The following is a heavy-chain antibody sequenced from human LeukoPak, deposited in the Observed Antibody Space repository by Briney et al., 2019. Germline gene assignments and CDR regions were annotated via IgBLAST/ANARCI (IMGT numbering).Heavy chain of an antibody. V-gene: IGHV3-9*01. CDR3: AKDGSSSWKFGDVFDY. Sequence: GGSLRLSCAASGFTFDDYAMHWVRQAPGEGLEWVSGISWNSGSIGYADSVKGRFTISRDNAKNSLYLQMNSLRAEDTALYYRAKDGSSSWKFGDVFDYWGQGTLVTVSS. J-gene: IGHJ4*02. CDR1: GFTFDDYA. D-gene: IGHD6-13*01. CDR2: ISWNSGSI.